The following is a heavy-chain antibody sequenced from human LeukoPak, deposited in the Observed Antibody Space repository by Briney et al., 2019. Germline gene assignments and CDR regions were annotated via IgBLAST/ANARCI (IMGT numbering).Heavy chain of an antibody. J-gene: IGHJ4*02. CDR2: ISGSGRST. V-gene: IGHV3-23*01. Sequence: PGGSLRLSCAASGFTFSTYAMSWVRQAPGKGLEWASAISGSGRSTYYADSVKGRFTISRDNSKNTLYLQMNSLRAEDTAVYYCAKEGYYYGSGTIGYYFDYWGQGTLVTVSS. CDR3: AKEGYYYGSGTIGYYFDY. CDR1: GFTFSTYA. D-gene: IGHD3-10*01.